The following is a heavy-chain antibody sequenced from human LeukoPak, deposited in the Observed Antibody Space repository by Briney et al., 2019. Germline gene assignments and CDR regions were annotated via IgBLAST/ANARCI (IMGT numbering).Heavy chain of an antibody. V-gene: IGHV4-39*01. CDR1: GGSISSSSYY. Sequence: SETLSLTCTVSGGSISSSSYYWGWIRQPPGKGLEWIGSIYYSGSTYYNPSLKSRVTISVDTSKNQFSLKLSSVTAADTAVYYYARLGLYYYNSSGYLNDFDYWGQGTLVTVSS. J-gene: IGHJ4*02. D-gene: IGHD3-22*01. CDR2: IYYSGST. CDR3: ARLGLYYYNSSGYLNDFDY.